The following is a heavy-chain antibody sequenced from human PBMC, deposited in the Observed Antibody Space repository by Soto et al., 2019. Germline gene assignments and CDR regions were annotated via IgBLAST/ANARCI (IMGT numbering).Heavy chain of an antibody. CDR1: GYTFTSYY. Sequence: QVQLVQSGAEVKKPGASVKVSCKASGYTFTSYYMHWVRQAPGQGLEWMGIINPSGGSTSYAQKFQGRDTMTMGTSTTTVYLVLGSLSSGGSAVYGCARVAVGTGSYYRWFDPWRHGSRVNVSS. CDR2: INPSGGST. J-gene: IGHJ5*02. V-gene: IGHV1-46*03. CDR3: ARVAVGTGSYYRWFDP. D-gene: IGHD3-10*01.